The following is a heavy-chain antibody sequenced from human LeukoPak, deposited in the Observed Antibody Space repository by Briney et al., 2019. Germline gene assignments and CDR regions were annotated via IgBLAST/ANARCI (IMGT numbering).Heavy chain of an antibody. V-gene: IGHV3-30*03. J-gene: IGHJ6*02. D-gene: IGHD3-10*01. Sequence: GGSLRLSCAASGFTFNNYGMHWVRQAPGKGLEWVAVISYDGSNKYYADSVKGRFTISRDNSKNTLYLQKNSLRAEDTAVYYCARVDLTYGSVPYMDVWAKGPRSPSP. CDR3: ARVDLTYGSVPYMDV. CDR1: GFTFNNYG. CDR2: ISYDGSNK.